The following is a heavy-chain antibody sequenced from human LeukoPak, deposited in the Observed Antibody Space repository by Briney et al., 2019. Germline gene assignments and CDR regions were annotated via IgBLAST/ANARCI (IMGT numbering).Heavy chain of an antibody. J-gene: IGHJ3*02. CDR2: IKSKTDGGTT. Sequence: PGGSLRLSCAGAGFTFSNYGMSWVRQAPGKGLEWVGRIKSKTDGGTTDYAAPVKGRFTISRDDSKNTLYLQMNSLKTEDTAVYYCTTDLGYSSGWYDAFDIWGQGTMVTVSS. V-gene: IGHV3-15*01. CDR1: GFTFSNYG. D-gene: IGHD6-19*01. CDR3: TTDLGYSSGWYDAFDI.